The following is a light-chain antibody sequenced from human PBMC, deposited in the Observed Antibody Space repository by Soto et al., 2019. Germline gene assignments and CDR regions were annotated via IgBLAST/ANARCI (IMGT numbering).Light chain of an antibody. V-gene: IGKV1-5*03. J-gene: IGKJ2*01. CDR2: RAS. CDR1: QSVSSS. CDR3: QQYYSYSPFT. Sequence: DIQMTQSPSTLSASVGDRVTITCRASQSVSSSLAWYQQKPGRAPRLLIYRASSLENGVPSRFSGSGSGTEFTLTISSLRPDDFATYYCQQYYSYSPFTFGQGTKLEI.